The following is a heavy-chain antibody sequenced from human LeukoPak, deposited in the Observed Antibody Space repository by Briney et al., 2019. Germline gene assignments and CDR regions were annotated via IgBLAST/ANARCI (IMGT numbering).Heavy chain of an antibody. Sequence: GGSLRLSCVISGFTFKNHGLPWVRQAPGKGLEWVAVASSDEINQNYADSVKGRLIISRDNSRNTLHLQMNNLKTEDTAFYYCAAFITTKLDYWGQGILVTVSS. J-gene: IGHJ4*02. CDR1: GFTFKNHG. V-gene: IGHV3-30*03. CDR2: ASSDEINQ. D-gene: IGHD3-22*01. CDR3: AAFITTKLDY.